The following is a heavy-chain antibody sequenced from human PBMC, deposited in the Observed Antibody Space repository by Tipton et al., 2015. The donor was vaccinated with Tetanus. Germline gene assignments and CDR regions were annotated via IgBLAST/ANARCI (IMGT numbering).Heavy chain of an antibody. D-gene: IGHD3-9*01. CDR2: IDPRDSET. Sequence: QLVQSGAEVKKPGESLRISCKASGYEFISYWIAWVRQMPGKGLEWVGIIDPRDSETFQGHVTISADKSISTAHLRWSSLEASDTAIYYCARRRSAILSGSYHWYFDIWGRGTLVIVSS. V-gene: IGHV5-51*01. CDR1: GYEFISYW. CDR3: ARRRSAILSGSYHWYFDI. J-gene: IGHJ2*01.